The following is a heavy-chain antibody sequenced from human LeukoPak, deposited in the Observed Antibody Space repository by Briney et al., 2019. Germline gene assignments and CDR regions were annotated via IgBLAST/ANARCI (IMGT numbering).Heavy chain of an antibody. J-gene: IGHJ5*02. CDR3: ARDHVAVALGYNWFDP. V-gene: IGHV3-7*01. D-gene: IGHD6-13*01. CDR1: GFTFGSHW. CDR2: VSQDGSGE. Sequence: GGSLRLSCAASGFTFGSHWMGWVRQAPGKGLEWVATVSQDGSGEYYVGSVKGRFTISRDNSKNTLYLQMNSLRAEDTAVYYCARDHVAVALGYNWFDPCGQGTLVTVSS.